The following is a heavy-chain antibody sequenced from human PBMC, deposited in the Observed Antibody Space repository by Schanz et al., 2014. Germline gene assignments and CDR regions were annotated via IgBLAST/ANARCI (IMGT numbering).Heavy chain of an antibody. D-gene: IGHD3-10*01. CDR2: ISTYNGPT. V-gene: IGHV1-18*04. CDR3: ARAPTRMNMFRGVTYFFDY. CDR1: GYMFDTYG. Sequence: QVRLVQSGAEAREPGASVKVSCKATGYMFDTYGFAWVRRAPGQGLEWMGWISTYNGPTRYGQKFQDRLSLTTDTDTATAHVELRSLRTDDTAVYYCARAPTRMNMFRGVTYFFDYWGQGTLVTVSS. J-gene: IGHJ4*02.